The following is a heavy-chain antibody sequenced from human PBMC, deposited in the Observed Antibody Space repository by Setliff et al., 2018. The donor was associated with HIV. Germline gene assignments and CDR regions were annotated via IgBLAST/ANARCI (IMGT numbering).Heavy chain of an antibody. V-gene: IGHV1-46*01. CDR3: ARARGRLSDFDI. CDR1: GYTFTSYY. J-gene: IGHJ3*02. Sequence: ASVKVSCKASGYTFTSYYIHWVRQAPGQGLEWVGLIDPSGGSTSFPQKFQGRVALTFDTSTSTVYMELRSLRSEDTAVYYCARARGRLSDFDIWGQGTMVTVSS. CDR2: IDPSGGST. D-gene: IGHD3-10*01.